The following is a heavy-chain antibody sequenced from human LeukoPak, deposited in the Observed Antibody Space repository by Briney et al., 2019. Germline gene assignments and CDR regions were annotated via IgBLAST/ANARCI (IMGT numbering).Heavy chain of an antibody. V-gene: IGHV6-1*01. CDR3: ARGGSQWLLPHFDF. CDR2: TYYRSKWFN. J-gene: IGHJ4*02. D-gene: IGHD6-19*01. CDR1: GDSVSSKNAA. Sequence: SQTLSLTCPISGDSVSSKNAAWNWIRQSPSRGLEWLGRTYYRSKWFNEYAVPVKTRISINPDTSQNQVSLQLNSVTPEDTAVYYCARGGSQWLLPHFDFWGQGILVTVSS.